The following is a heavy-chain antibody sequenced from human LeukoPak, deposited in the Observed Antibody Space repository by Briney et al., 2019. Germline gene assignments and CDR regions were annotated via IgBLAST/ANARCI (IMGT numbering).Heavy chain of an antibody. Sequence: GASVKVSCKASGYTFTSYDINWVRQATGQGLEWMGWMNPNSGNTGFAQKFQGRVAMTSNTSISTAYMELSSLRSADTAVYYCARGARGYCSGGSCLYDYWGQGTLVTVSS. CDR3: ARGARGYCSGGSCLYDY. D-gene: IGHD2-15*01. CDR2: MNPNSGNT. V-gene: IGHV1-8*01. J-gene: IGHJ4*02. CDR1: GYTFTSYD.